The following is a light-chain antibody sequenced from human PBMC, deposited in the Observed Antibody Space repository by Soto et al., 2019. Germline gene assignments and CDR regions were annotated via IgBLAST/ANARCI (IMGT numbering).Light chain of an antibody. V-gene: IGLV1-47*01. CDR1: SSNIGKNY. CDR2: RNT. CDR3: SVWDANLSACV. Sequence: QSVLTQPPSASGTPGQRVTISCSGSSSNIGKNYVYWYQQLPGRAPKLLIYRNTQRPSGVPDQFSGSKSGTSASLAISGLPSEDEAAYYYSVWDANLSACVFGGGTKVTVL. J-gene: IGLJ3*02.